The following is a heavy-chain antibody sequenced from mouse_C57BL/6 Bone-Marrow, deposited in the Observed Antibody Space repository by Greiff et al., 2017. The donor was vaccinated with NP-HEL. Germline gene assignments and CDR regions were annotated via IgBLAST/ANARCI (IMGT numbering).Heavy chain of an antibody. D-gene: IGHD1-1*01. J-gene: IGHJ1*03. V-gene: IGHV3-6*01. CDR3: AREGITTVVAHWYFDV. CDR1: GYSITSGYY. Sequence: VQLQQSGPGLVKPSQSLSLTCSVTGYSITSGYYWNWIRQFPGNKLEWMGYISYDGSNNYNPSLKNRISITRDTSKNQFFLKLNSVTTEDTATXYFAREGITTVVAHWYFDVWGTGTTVTVSS. CDR2: ISYDGSN.